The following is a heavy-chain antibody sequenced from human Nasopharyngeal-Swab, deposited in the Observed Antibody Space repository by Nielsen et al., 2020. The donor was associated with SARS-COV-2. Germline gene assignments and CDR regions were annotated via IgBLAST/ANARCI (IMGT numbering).Heavy chain of an antibody. CDR1: GFTFGDYP. D-gene: IGHD2-21*01. V-gene: IGHV3-49*03. CDR3: SRGQDCGSGHCY. J-gene: IGHJ4*02. Sequence: GESLKISCTGSGFTFGDYPMSWFRQASGKGLEWLSFIKSEAHGGTTEYAASVRGRFTISRDDSKSIAYLQMSGLKTDDTAVYYCSRGQDCGSGHCYWGQGTLVTVSS. CDR2: IKSEAHGGTT.